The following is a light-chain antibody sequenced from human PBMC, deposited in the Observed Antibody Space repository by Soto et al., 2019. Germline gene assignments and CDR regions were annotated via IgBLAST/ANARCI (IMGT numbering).Light chain of an antibody. J-gene: IGLJ3*02. Sequence: QSVLTQPPSVSGAPGQRVTISCTGSSSNIGAGYDVHWYQHLPGSAPKLLIYTTNQRPSGVPDRFSGSKSGTSASLAISGLQPEDEADYYCAAWNDSLNGVVFGGGTKLTVL. CDR3: AAWNDSLNGVV. CDR1: SSNIGAGYD. CDR2: TTN. V-gene: IGLV1-44*01.